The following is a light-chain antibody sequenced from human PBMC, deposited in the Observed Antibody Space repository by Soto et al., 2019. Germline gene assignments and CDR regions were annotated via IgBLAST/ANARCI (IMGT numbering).Light chain of an antibody. CDR2: DSS. CDR3: QHYGGSSWT. CDR1: QSVAGSSY. V-gene: IGKV3-20*01. J-gene: IGKJ1*01. Sequence: EIVLTQSPGTLSLSPGERATLSCRASQSVAGSSYLAWYQQRPGQAPRLLIYDSSSRSTGIPDRFSGSGSGTDFTLTISRLEPEDFAVYYCQHYGGSSWTFGRGTKVEI.